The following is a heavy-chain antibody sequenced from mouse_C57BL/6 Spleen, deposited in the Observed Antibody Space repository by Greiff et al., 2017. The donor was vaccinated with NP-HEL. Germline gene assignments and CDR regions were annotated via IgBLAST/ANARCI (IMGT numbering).Heavy chain of an antibody. Sequence: QVPLQPSGAELVRPGTSVKVSCKASGYAFTNYLIEWVKQRPGQGLEWIGVINPGSGGTNYNEKFKGKATLTADKSSSTAYMQLSSLTSEDSAVYCCARGDYYGNFAYWGQGTLVTVSA. V-gene: IGHV1-54*01. CDR2: INPGSGGT. D-gene: IGHD1-1*01. CDR3: ARGDYYGNFAY. J-gene: IGHJ3*01. CDR1: GYAFTNYL.